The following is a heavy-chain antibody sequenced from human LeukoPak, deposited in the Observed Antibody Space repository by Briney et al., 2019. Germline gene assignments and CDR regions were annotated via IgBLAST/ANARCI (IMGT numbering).Heavy chain of an antibody. CDR3: ARDRGTAMVGEGYYFDY. V-gene: IGHV4-4*01. CDR2: IYHSGST. D-gene: IGHD3-10*02. Sequence: SETLSLTCAVSGGSISSSHWWSWVRQPPGKGREWIGEIYHSGSTNYNPSLKSRVTISVDKSKHQFSLKLSSVTAAHTAVYCCARDRGTAMVGEGYYFDYWGQGTLVTVSS. CDR1: GGSISSSHW. J-gene: IGHJ4*02.